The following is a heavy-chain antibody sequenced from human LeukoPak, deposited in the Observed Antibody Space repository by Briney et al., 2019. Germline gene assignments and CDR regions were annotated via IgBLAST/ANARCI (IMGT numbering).Heavy chain of an antibody. CDR1: GYTFTSYG. Sequence: GASVKVSCKASGYTFTSYGISWVRQAPGQGLKWMGWISDYNGNTNYAQKLQGRVTMTTDTSTSTAYMELRSLRSDDTAVYYCARDLYRDSLPVSWFDPWGQGTLVTVSS. D-gene: IGHD4-11*01. J-gene: IGHJ5*02. CDR2: ISDYNGNT. CDR3: ARDLYRDSLPVSWFDP. V-gene: IGHV1-18*01.